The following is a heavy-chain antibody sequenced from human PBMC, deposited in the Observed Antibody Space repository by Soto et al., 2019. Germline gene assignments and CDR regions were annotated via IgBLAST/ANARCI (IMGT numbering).Heavy chain of an antibody. CDR2: IIPIFGTA. Sequence: QVQLVQSGAEVKKPGSSVKVSCNASGGTFSSYAISWVRQAPGQGLEWMGGIIPIFGTANYAQKFQGRVTITADESTSTAYMERSSLRSDDTAVYYCAREAEMATEDWYFDLWGRGTLVTVSS. CDR1: GGTFSSYA. CDR3: AREAEMATEDWYFDL. J-gene: IGHJ2*01. V-gene: IGHV1-69*01. D-gene: IGHD6-25*01.